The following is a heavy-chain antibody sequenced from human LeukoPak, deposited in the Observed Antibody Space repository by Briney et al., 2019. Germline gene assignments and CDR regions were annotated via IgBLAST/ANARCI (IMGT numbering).Heavy chain of an antibody. V-gene: IGHV3-23*01. CDR2: VSGSGGST. Sequence: PGGSLRLSCTASGFTFSSYAMSWVRQAPGKGLEWVSVVSGSGGSTFYGDSVKGRFTISRDNSKNTLYLQMNSLRAEDTAVYYCAKDGVVTITFEYWARGPWSPSPQ. CDR1: GFTFSSYA. J-gene: IGHJ4*02. CDR3: AKDGVVTITFEY. D-gene: IGHD3-16*01.